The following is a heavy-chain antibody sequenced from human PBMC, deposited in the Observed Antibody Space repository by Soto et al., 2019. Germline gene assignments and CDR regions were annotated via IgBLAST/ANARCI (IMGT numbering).Heavy chain of an antibody. CDR3: TKDSRVTMVRGVIIPPGY. CDR1: GFTFSSYA. Sequence: GSLRLSCTASGFTFSSYAMSWVRQAPGKGLEWVAAISGSDDTTYYADSVKGRFTISRDNSKNTLYLQMNSLRAEDTAVYYCTKDSRVTMVRGVIIPPGYWGQGTLVTVSS. CDR2: ISGSDDTT. V-gene: IGHV3-23*01. J-gene: IGHJ4*02. D-gene: IGHD3-10*01.